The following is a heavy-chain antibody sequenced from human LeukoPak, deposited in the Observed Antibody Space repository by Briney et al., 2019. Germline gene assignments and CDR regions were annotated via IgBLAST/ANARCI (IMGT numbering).Heavy chain of an antibody. CDR1: GYTFTSYD. V-gene: IGHV1-8*01. D-gene: IGHD3-9*01. CDR3: ASGNYDILTGYSYGMDV. J-gene: IGHJ6*02. Sequence: ASVEVSCKASGYTFTSYDINWVRQATGQGLEWMGWMNPNSGNTGYAQKFQGRVTMTRNTSISTAYMELSSLRSEDTAVYYCASGNYDILTGYSYGMDVWGQGTTVTVSS. CDR2: MNPNSGNT.